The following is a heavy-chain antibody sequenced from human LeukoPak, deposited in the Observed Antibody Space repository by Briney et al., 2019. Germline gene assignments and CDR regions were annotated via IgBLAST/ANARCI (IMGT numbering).Heavy chain of an antibody. V-gene: IGHV1-46*01. CDR2: INPSGGST. CDR3: ARGPYCSSTSCYWSYYYYYGMDV. CDR1: GYTFTSYH. J-gene: IGHJ6*04. Sequence: ASVKVSCKASGYTFTSYHMHWVRQAPGQGLEWMGIINPSGGSTSYAQKFQGRVTMTRDTSTSTVYMELSSLRSEDTAVYYCARGPYCSSTSCYWSYYYYYGMDVWGKGTTVTVSS. D-gene: IGHD2-2*01.